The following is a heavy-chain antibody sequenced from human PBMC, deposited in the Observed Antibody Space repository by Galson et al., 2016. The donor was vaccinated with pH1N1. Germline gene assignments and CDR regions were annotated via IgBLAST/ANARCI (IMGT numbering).Heavy chain of an antibody. V-gene: IGHV3-74*01. CDR1: GFTFSTYW. Sequence: LRLSCAASGFTFSTYWMHWVRQGPGQGLVWVARIKYDGSTTAYADSVKGRFTISRDNAKNTLYLDMNSLRVEDTAVYHCARDLDWVLLDYWGHGTLVTVSS. J-gene: IGHJ4*01. D-gene: IGHD3/OR15-3a*01. CDR2: IKYDGSTT. CDR3: ARDLDWVLLDY.